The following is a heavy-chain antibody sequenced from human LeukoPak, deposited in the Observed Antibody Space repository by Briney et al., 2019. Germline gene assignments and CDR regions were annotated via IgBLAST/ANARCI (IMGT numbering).Heavy chain of an antibody. D-gene: IGHD6-19*01. CDR3: AREEISSGWHGNAFDI. J-gene: IGHJ3*02. CDR1: GFTVSSNY. V-gene: IGHV3-53*01. Sequence: GGSLRLSCAASGFTVSSNYMSWVRQAPGKGLEWVSVIYSGGSTYYADSVKGRFTISRDNSKNTLYLQMNSLRAEDTAVYYCAREEISSGWHGNAFDIWGQGTMVTVSS. CDR2: IYSGGST.